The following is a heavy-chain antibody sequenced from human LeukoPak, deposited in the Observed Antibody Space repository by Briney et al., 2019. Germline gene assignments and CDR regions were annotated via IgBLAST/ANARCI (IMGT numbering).Heavy chain of an antibody. V-gene: IGHV1-69*13. CDR1: GYTFTSYG. Sequence: GASVKVSCKASGYTFTSYGISWVRQAPGQGLEWMGGIIPIFGTANYAQKFQGRVTITADESTSTAYMELSSLRSEDTAVYYCACSYGHQGPDYWGQGTLVTVSS. CDR3: ACSYGHQGPDY. J-gene: IGHJ4*02. CDR2: IIPIFGTA. D-gene: IGHD5-18*01.